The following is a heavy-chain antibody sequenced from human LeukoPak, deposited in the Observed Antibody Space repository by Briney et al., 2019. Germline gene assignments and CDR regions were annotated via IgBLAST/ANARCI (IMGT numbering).Heavy chain of an antibody. CDR3: ARGKRGRHDFWSGNRKDNWFDP. J-gene: IGHJ5*02. Sequence: SETLSLTCAVYGGSFSGYYWSWIRQPPGKGLEWIGEINHSGSTNYNPSLKSRVTISVDTSMNQFSLKLSSVTAADTAVYYCARGKRGRHDFWSGNRKDNWFDPWGQGTLVTVSS. V-gene: IGHV4-34*01. CDR2: INHSGST. CDR1: GGSFSGYY. D-gene: IGHD3-3*01.